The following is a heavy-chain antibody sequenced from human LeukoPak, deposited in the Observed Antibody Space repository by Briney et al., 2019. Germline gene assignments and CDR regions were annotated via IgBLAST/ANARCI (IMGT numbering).Heavy chain of an antibody. CDR2: INNRGTT. V-gene: IGHV4-34*01. D-gene: IGHD5-12*01. CDR1: GGSLSPHY. J-gene: IGHJ4*02. CDR3: ARVPLWWLTPFDF. Sequence: PSETLSLTCAVSGGSLSPHYWSWIRRPLGKELEWIGEINNRGTTNYSPSLRGRATISVDTSKNQFSLRLTSVTAADTAMYYCARVPLWWLTPFDFWGQGTLATVSS.